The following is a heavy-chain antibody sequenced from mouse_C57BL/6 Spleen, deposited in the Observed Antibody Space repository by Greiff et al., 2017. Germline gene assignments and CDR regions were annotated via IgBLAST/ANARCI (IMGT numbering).Heavy chain of an antibody. J-gene: IGHJ3*01. CDR2: ISSGGSYT. Sequence: EVQLVESGGDLVKPGGSLKLSCAASGFTFSSYGMSWVRQTPDKRLEWVATISSGGSYTYYPDSVKGRFTSSRDNAKNTLYLQMSSLKSEDTAMYYCARQNYDGYSWFAYWGQGTLVTVSA. V-gene: IGHV5-6*01. CDR1: GFTFSSYG. D-gene: IGHD2-3*01. CDR3: ARQNYDGYSWFAY.